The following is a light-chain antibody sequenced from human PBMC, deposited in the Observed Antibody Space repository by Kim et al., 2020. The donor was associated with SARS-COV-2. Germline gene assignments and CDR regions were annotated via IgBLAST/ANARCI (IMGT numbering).Light chain of an antibody. CDR2: KAS. Sequence: DIQMTQSPSTLSASVGDRVTITCRASQSISSWLAWYQQKPGKAPKLLIYKASSLESGVPSRFSGSGSGTEFTLTISSLQPDDFATYYCQQSFGFTFGPGTKLEI. CDR1: QSISSW. J-gene: IGKJ3*01. V-gene: IGKV1-5*03. CDR3: QQSFGFT.